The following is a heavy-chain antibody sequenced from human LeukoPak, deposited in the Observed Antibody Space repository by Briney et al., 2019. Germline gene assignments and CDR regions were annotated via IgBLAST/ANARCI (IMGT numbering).Heavy chain of an antibody. CDR1: GFTFSSYT. D-gene: IGHD3-22*01. Sequence: GGSLRLSCAASGFTFSSYTMNWVRQAPGKGLEWVSIISSGSSYIHYADSVKGRFTISRDNAKNSLYLQMNSLRVEDTAVYYCARIYYDSSGQDWGQGILVTVSS. CDR2: ISSGSSYI. V-gene: IGHV3-21*01. CDR3: ARIYYDSSGQD. J-gene: IGHJ4*02.